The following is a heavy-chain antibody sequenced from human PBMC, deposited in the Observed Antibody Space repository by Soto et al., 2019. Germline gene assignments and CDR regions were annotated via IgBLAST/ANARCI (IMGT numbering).Heavy chain of an antibody. CDR2: ISGSGGST. Sequence: PGGSLRLSCAASGFTFSSYAMSWVRQAPGKGLEWVSAISGSGGSTYSAYSVKGRFTISSDNSKITMYLQMNSLRAEDTAVYYCVNVQQHVYYFGMAVWAQGPTVTV. J-gene: IGHJ6*02. CDR1: GFTFSSYA. V-gene: IGHV3-23*01. D-gene: IGHD6-6*01. CDR3: VNVQQHVYYFGMAV.